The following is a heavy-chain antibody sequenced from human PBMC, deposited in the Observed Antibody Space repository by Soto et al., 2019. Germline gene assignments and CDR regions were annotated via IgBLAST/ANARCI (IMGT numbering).Heavy chain of an antibody. CDR3: ARHVRTLQLVEKGYYYYYGMDV. D-gene: IGHD6-6*01. CDR2: IYYSGST. J-gene: IGHJ6*02. CDR1: GGSISSSSYY. V-gene: IGHV4-39*01. Sequence: SETLSLTCTVSGGSISSSSYYWGWIRQPPGKGLEWIGSIYYSGSTYYNPSLKSRVTISVDTSKNQFSLKLSSVTAADTAVYYCARHVRTLQLVEKGYYYYYGMDVWGQGTTVTVSS.